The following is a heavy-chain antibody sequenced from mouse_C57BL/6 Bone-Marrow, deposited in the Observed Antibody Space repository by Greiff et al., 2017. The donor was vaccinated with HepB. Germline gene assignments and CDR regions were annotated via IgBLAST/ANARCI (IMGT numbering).Heavy chain of an antibody. D-gene: IGHD2-4*01. CDR3: AILYDYDGWFAY. J-gene: IGHJ3*01. CDR2: ISDGGSYT. Sequence: EVMLVESGGGLVKPGGSLKLSCAASGFTFSSYAMSWVRQTPEKRLEWVATISDGGSYTYYPDNVKGRFTISRDNAKNNLYLQMSHLKSEDTAMYYCAILYDYDGWFAYWGQGTLVTVSA. V-gene: IGHV5-4*03. CDR1: GFTFSSYA.